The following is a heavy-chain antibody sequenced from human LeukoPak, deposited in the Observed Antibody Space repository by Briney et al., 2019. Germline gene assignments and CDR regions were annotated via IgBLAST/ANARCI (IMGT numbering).Heavy chain of an antibody. CDR2: MNPNSGNT. CDR3: ARDRQHCTNGVCYKNVFDY. V-gene: IGHV1-8*01. D-gene: IGHD2-8*01. CDR1: GYTFTSYD. Sequence: ASVKVSCKASGYTFTSYDINWVRQATGQGLEWMGWMNPNSGNTGYAQKFQGRVTMTRNTSISTAYMELSSLRSEDTAVYYCARDRQHCTNGVCYKNVFDYWGQGTLVTVSS. J-gene: IGHJ4*02.